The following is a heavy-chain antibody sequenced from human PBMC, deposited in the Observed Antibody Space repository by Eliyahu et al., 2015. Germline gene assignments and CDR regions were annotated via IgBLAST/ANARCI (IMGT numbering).Heavy chain of an antibody. Sequence: EVQLVESGGGLVKPGGSLRLSCAASGFPFSSYSMNWVRQAPGKGLEWVSSISSSSSYIYYADSVKGRFTISRDNAKNSLYLQMNSLRAEDTAVYYCASYSYSSSGWYFGYWGQGTLVTVSS. D-gene: IGHD6-19*01. CDR3: ASYSYSSSGWYFGY. V-gene: IGHV3-21*01. CDR1: GFPFSSYS. CDR2: ISSSSSYI. J-gene: IGHJ4*02.